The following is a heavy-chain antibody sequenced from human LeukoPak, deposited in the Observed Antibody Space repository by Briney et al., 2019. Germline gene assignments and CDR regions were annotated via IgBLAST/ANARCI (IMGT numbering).Heavy chain of an antibody. CDR2: ISGSGGST. V-gene: IGHV3-23*01. D-gene: IGHD1-26*01. CDR3: VKDMSGRPFDY. Sequence: GGSPRLSCAASGFTFSSYAMSWVRQAPGKGLEWVSVISGSGGSTYYADSVKGRFTISRDNSKNTLYLQMNSLRAEDTAVYYCVKDMSGRPFDYWGQGTLVTVSS. CDR1: GFTFSSYA. J-gene: IGHJ4*02.